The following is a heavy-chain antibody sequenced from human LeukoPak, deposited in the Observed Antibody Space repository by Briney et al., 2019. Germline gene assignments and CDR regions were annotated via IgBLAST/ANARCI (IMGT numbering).Heavy chain of an antibody. V-gene: IGHV4-34*01. D-gene: IGHD3-10*01. CDR1: GGSFSGYY. CDR3: ARSERRKRITMVRGVIIGWFDP. Sequence: SETLSLTCAVYGGSFSGYYWSWIRQPPGKGLEWIGEINHSGSTNYNPSLKSRVTISVDTPKNQFSLKLSSVTAADTAVYYCARSERRKRITMVRGVIIGWFDPWGQGTLVTVSS. CDR2: INHSGST. J-gene: IGHJ5*02.